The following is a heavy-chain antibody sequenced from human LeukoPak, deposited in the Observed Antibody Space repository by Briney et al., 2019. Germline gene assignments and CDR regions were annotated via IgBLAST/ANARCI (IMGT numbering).Heavy chain of an antibody. V-gene: IGHV3-23*01. CDR3: ARGSPLGGN. CDR1: GFTFGSHA. Sequence: PGGSLRLSCAASGFTFGSHAMNWVRQAPGKGLEWVSGIYGNAGRTFYADSVKGRFTMSRDNAKNTLSLQMNSLRAEDTAVYYCARGSPLGGNWGQGTLVTVSS. CDR2: IYGNAGRT. J-gene: IGHJ4*02.